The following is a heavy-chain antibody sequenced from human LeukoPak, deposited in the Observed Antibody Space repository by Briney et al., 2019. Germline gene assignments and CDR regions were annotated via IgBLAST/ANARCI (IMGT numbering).Heavy chain of an antibody. Sequence: ASVKVSCKASGYSFTGYSMHWVRQARGQGLEWMGWINPNSGGTNYAQKFQGRVTMTRDTSISTAYMELSRLRSDDTAVYYCARDTYYYDSSGYYYVHWGQGTLVTVSS. CDR2: INPNSGGT. CDR3: ARDTYYYDSSGYYYVH. D-gene: IGHD3-22*01. V-gene: IGHV1-2*02. J-gene: IGHJ4*02. CDR1: GYSFTGYS.